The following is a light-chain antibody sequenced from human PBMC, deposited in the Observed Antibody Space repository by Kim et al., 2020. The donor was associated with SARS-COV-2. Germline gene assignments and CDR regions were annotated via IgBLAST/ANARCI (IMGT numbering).Light chain of an antibody. Sequence: PGERPTLACGASPSVSSNLAWDHRRPGQAPRLLSYGASTRATGIPARFSDSGSVTEFTLTISRLQSEDFAVYYCQQYNNWPALTFGGGTKVDIK. CDR2: GAS. V-gene: IGKV3-15*01. CDR3: QQYNNWPALT. J-gene: IGKJ4*01. CDR1: PSVSSN.